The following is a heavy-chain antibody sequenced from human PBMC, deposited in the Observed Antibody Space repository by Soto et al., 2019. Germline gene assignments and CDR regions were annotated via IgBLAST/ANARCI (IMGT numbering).Heavy chain of an antibody. CDR3: ARVRRYYDSSGYYLDY. J-gene: IGHJ4*02. Sequence: ASVKVSCKASGYTFTSYGISWVRQAPGQGLEWMGWISAYNGNTNYAQKLQGRVTMTTDTSTSTAYMELRSLRSDDTAVYYCARVRRYYDSSGYYLDYWGQGTLVTVSS. CDR2: ISAYNGNT. CDR1: GYTFTSYG. D-gene: IGHD3-22*01. V-gene: IGHV1-18*01.